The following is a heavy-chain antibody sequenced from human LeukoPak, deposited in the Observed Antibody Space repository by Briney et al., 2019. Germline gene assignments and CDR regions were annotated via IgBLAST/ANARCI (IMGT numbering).Heavy chain of an antibody. CDR3: ARHQHQLVTGYDY. J-gene: IGHJ4*02. CDR2: SCSSGST. V-gene: IGHV4-59*08. Sequence: SETLSLTCTVSGGSISSNCWSWIRQPPGKGLEWIGYSCSSGSTNYNPSLMSRVTISVDTSKKQFSLRLISVTAADTAVYYCARHQHQLVTGYDYWGQGTLVTVSS. CDR1: GGSISSNC. D-gene: IGHD6-13*01.